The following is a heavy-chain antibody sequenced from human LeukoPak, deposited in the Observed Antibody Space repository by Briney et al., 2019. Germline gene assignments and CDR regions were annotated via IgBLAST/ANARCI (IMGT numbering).Heavy chain of an antibody. Sequence: PSETLSLTCSVSGGSIVSSTFYWGWVRQPPGKGLEWFGIIHHNGSTYYNSSLKIRVTISVDTSKHTLSLRLNSVTAADTAVYYCARENWRDGYVGSKWGQGTLVTVSS. CDR3: ARENWRDGYVGSK. CDR1: GGSIVSSTFY. CDR2: IHHNGST. V-gene: IGHV4-39*07. J-gene: IGHJ4*02. D-gene: IGHD5-24*01.